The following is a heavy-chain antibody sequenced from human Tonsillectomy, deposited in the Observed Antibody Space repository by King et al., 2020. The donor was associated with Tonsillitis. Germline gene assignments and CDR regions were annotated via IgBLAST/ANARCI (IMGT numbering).Heavy chain of an antibody. D-gene: IGHD3-22*01. CDR1: GFTFRSYF. CDR3: AGFDSGNYYGGVDY. V-gene: IGHV3-30-3*01. CDR2: ISYDGSNE. J-gene: IGHJ4*02. Sequence: VQLVESGGGVVQPGTSLRLSCVGTGFTFRSYFMHWVRQAPGKGLEWVAAISYDGSNEYYADSVKGRFTISRDNSKSAVYLQMTSLRAEDTAVYFCAGFDSGNYYGGVDYWGQGALVTVSS.